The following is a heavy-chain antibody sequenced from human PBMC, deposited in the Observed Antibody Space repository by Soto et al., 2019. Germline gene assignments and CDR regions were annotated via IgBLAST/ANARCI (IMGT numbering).Heavy chain of an antibody. J-gene: IGHJ3*02. CDR2: VFDSVNYDGGTT. D-gene: IGHD3-3*01. CDR3: ARESDFWDDAYMRTFDT. CDR1: GGMVRRRCYL. V-gene: IGHV4-61*01. Sequence: GSGGMVRRRCYLGCCLLQYPGTVLEWIGHVFDSVNYDGGTTNYNPSLKSRVTIPLYTSKNQFSLNLTSVTAADTSVYYCARESDFWDDAYMRTFDTWGQGTKV.